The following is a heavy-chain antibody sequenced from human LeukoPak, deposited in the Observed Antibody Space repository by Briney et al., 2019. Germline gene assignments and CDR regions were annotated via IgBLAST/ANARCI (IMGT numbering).Heavy chain of an antibody. CDR1: GGSISSSSYY. Sequence: SETLSLTCTVSGGSISSSSYYWGWIRQPPGKGLEWIGSIYHSGSTYYNPSLKSRVTISVDTSKNQFSLKLSSVTAADTAVYYCARSWGGSSWGWFDPWGQGTLVTVSS. CDR3: ARSWGGSSWGWFDP. CDR2: IYHSGST. V-gene: IGHV4-39*07. J-gene: IGHJ5*02. D-gene: IGHD6-13*01.